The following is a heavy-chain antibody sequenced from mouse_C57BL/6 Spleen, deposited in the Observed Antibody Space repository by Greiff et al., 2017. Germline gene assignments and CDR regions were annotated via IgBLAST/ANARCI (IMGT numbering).Heavy chain of an antibody. CDR2: IYPGDGDT. V-gene: IGHV1-80*01. D-gene: IGHD2-2*01. CDR1: GYAFSSYW. J-gene: IGHJ4*01. CDR3: ARFGKLYGYEDDAMDY. Sequence: VQLQQSGAELVKPGASVKISCKASGYAFSSYWMNWVKQRPGKGLEWIGQIYPGDGDTNYNGKFKGKATLTADKSSSTAYMQLSSLTSEDSAVYFCARFGKLYGYEDDAMDYWGQGTSVTVSS.